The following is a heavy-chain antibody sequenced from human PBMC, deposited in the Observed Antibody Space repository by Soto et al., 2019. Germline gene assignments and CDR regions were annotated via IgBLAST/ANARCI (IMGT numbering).Heavy chain of an antibody. CDR1: GFTFSSYS. Sequence: PGGSLRLSCAAAGFTFSSYSMNWVRQAPGKGLEWVSSIAASRSYIYYADSVKGRFTISRDNAKNSLYLQLNSLRAEDTAVYYCARKGYGDYGGMDVWGQGTTVTVSS. V-gene: IGHV3-21*01. D-gene: IGHD4-17*01. CDR3: ARKGYGDYGGMDV. J-gene: IGHJ6*02. CDR2: IAASRSYI.